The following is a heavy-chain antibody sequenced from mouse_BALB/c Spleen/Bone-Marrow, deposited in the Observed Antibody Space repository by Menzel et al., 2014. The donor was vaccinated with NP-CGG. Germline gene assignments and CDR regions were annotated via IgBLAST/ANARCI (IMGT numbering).Heavy chain of an antibody. D-gene: IGHD3-3*01. CDR1: GFNIKDTY. CDR2: IEPANGNT. J-gene: IGHJ2*01. V-gene: IGHV14-3*02. CDR3: ARLGDWGC. Sequence: EVQLQQSGAEFVKPGASVILSCTVSGFNIKDTYMHWVKVRPEQGLEWIGRIEPANGNTKYDPKFQGKATITADTSSNTAYMHLSSLTSEDTAVYYCARLGDWGCWGQGTTLTVSS.